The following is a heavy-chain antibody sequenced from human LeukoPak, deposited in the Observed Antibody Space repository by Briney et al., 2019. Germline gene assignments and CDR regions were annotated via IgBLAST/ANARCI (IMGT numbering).Heavy chain of an antibody. CDR3: ARDAGSGWYYFDS. D-gene: IGHD6-19*01. CDR2: LYPSGRT. V-gene: IGHV4-4*07. J-gene: IGHJ4*02. Sequence: PSETLSLTCTVSGGSISLSFWSWLRQPPGKGLERVGRLYPSGRTENNPSLKSRVSISLDAPKSQFSLRLTSVTAADTAVYFCARDAGSGWYYFDSWGQGTRVTVSS. CDR1: GGSISLSF.